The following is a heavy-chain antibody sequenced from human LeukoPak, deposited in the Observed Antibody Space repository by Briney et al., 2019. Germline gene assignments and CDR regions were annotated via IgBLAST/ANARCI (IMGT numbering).Heavy chain of an antibody. D-gene: IGHD2-15*01. CDR3: AREMVAATRRLVDY. V-gene: IGHV3-21*01. J-gene: IGHJ4*02. Sequence: GRSLRLSCAVSGFTFSSYSMNWVRHPPGKGLEWVSAIRISRSYIYYTDSVKGRFTNHRDNAKHSLYLHRNRQRAQHPSVYYCAREMVAATRRLVDYWGQGKLVSVSS. CDR2: IRISRSYI. CDR1: GFTFSSYS.